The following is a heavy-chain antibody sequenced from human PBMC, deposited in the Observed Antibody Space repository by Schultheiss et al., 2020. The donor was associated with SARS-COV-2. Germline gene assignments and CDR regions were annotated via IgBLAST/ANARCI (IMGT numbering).Heavy chain of an antibody. Sequence: GGSLRLSCAASGFTFSSYSMNWVRQAPGKGLEWVAIISYDGSTKFYADSVRGRFTVSRDNSKDTLYLQLSSLRPDDTAVYYCAREKAADDYGMDVWGQGATVTVSS. D-gene: IGHD6-13*01. J-gene: IGHJ6*02. V-gene: IGHV3-30*03. CDR3: AREKAADDYGMDV. CDR1: GFTFSSYS. CDR2: ISYDGSTK.